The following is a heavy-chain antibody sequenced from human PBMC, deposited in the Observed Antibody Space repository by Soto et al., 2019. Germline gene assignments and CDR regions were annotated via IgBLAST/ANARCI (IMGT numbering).Heavy chain of an antibody. CDR2: IYYSGST. J-gene: IGHJ6*02. Sequence: PSETLSLTCTFSGGSIISGDYYWSWIRQPPGKGLEWIGYIYYSGSTYYNPSLKSRVTISVDTSKNQFSLKLSSVTAADTAVYYCARGEYYYGMDVWGQGTTVTVSS. CDR1: GGSIISGDYY. V-gene: IGHV4-30-4*01. D-gene: IGHD1-26*01. CDR3: ARGEYYYGMDV.